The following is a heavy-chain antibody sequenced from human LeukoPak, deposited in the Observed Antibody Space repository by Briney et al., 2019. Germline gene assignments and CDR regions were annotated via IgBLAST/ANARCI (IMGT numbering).Heavy chain of an antibody. D-gene: IGHD5-12*01. CDR2: ISSSSGYI. CDR3: AREVDIVATIISLPHYYYYYGMDV. J-gene: IGHJ6*02. Sequence: PGGSLRLSCAASGFTFSSYSMNWVRQAPGKGLEWVSSISSSSGYIYYADSVKGRFTISRDNAKNSLYLQMNSLRAEDTAVYYCAREVDIVATIISLPHYYYYYGMDVWGQGTTVTVSS. V-gene: IGHV3-21*01. CDR1: GFTFSSYS.